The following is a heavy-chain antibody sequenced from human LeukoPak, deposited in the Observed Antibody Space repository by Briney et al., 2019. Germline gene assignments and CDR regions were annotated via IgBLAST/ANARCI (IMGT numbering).Heavy chain of an antibody. Sequence: GGSLTLSCAASGFTFRNYLMHWVRQAPGKGLEWVAFISYDGSGEFYADSVKGRFSISRDNSKNTLYLQLSSLRPEDTAFFYCAREGGYCSGGSCLSSFDYWGQGTLVTVSS. V-gene: IGHV3-30*04. CDR1: GFTFRNYL. CDR2: ISYDGSGE. D-gene: IGHD2-15*01. J-gene: IGHJ4*02. CDR3: AREGGYCSGGSCLSSFDY.